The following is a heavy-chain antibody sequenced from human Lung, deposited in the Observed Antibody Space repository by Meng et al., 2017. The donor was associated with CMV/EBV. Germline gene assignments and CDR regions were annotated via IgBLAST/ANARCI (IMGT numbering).Heavy chain of an antibody. CDR3: ARVSKGGSYRFDP. CDR2: INPSGGSS. V-gene: IGHV1-46*02. Sequence: QVWLVQSGAEGKKPGASVRVSCKASGYTFNTYYMHWVRQAPGQGLEWMGVINPSGGSSIYAQRFQGRVTMTSDTSTTTVYMDLSSLRSEDTAVYYCARVSKGGSYRFDPWGQGTLVTVSS. D-gene: IGHD1-26*01. J-gene: IGHJ5*02. CDR1: GYTFNTYY.